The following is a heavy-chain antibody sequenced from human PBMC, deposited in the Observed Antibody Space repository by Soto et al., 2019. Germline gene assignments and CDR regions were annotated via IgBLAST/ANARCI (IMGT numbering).Heavy chain of an antibody. J-gene: IGHJ4*02. CDR2: ISGSGGST. CDR3: AKNRGTGPYYFDY. V-gene: IGHV3-23*01. D-gene: IGHD3-9*01. CDR1: GFTFSSYA. Sequence: EVQLLESGGGLVQPGGSLKLSCAASGFTFSSYAMSWVRQAPGKGLEWVSTISGSGGSTYYADSVKGRFTISRDNSKNTLYLQVNSLRAEDTAVYYCAKNRGTGPYYFDYWGQGTLVTVSS.